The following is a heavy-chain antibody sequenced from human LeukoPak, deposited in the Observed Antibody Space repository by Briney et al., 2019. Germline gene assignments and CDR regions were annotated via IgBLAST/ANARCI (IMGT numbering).Heavy chain of an antibody. Sequence: GASVTVSCKASGYTFTSYGISWVRQAPGQGLEWMGWISAYNGNTNYTQKLQGRVTITTDTSTSTAYMELRSLRSDDAAVYYCARVSRGIQLWTYYYYGMDVWGQGTTVTVSS. J-gene: IGHJ6*02. CDR2: ISAYNGNT. CDR1: GYTFTSYG. CDR3: ARVSRGIQLWTYYYYGMDV. D-gene: IGHD5-18*01. V-gene: IGHV1-18*01.